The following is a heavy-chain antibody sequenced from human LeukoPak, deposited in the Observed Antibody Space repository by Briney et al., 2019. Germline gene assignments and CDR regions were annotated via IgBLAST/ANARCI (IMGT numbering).Heavy chain of an antibody. CDR2: SNHSGST. Sequence: PSETLSLTCAVYGGSFSGYYWSWIRQPPGKGLEWIGESNHSGSTEYNPSLKSRVTISLDTSKNHFSLNLGSVTAADTAVYYCARLKGVRYHLRTYYFDYWGQGTLVTVSS. D-gene: IGHD2-2*01. CDR3: ARLKGVRYHLRTYYFDY. CDR1: GGSFSGYY. J-gene: IGHJ4*02. V-gene: IGHV4-34*01.